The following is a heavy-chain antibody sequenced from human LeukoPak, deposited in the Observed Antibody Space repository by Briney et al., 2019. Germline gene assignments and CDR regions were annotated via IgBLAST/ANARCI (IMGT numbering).Heavy chain of an antibody. V-gene: IGHV1-18*01. Sequence: GASVKVSCKVSGYTLTELSMHWVRQAPGQGLEWMGWISAYNGNANYAQKLQGRVTMTTDTSTSTAYMELRSLRSDDTAVYYCARSQSITIFGVVISYYYYMDVWGKGTTVTVSS. CDR1: GYTLTELS. CDR3: ARSQSITIFGVVISYYYYMDV. D-gene: IGHD3-3*01. J-gene: IGHJ6*03. CDR2: ISAYNGNA.